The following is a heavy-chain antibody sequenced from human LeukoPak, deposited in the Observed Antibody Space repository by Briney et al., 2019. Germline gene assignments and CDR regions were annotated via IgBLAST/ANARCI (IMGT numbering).Heavy chain of an antibody. CDR2: IYYSGST. V-gene: IGHV4-30-4*08. CDR1: GGSFSGYY. Sequence: SETLSLTCAVYGGSFSGYYWSWIRQPPGKGLEWIGYIYYSGSTYYNPSLKSRVTISVDTSKNQFSLKLSSVTAADTAVYYCARGCVDTAMAAPFYYFDYWGQGTLVTVSS. J-gene: IGHJ4*02. D-gene: IGHD5-18*01. CDR3: ARGCVDTAMAAPFYYFDY.